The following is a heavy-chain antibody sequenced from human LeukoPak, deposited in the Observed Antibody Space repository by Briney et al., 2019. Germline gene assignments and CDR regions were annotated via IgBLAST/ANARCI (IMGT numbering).Heavy chain of an antibody. CDR1: VYTFTSYG. V-gene: IGHV1-18*01. J-gene: IGHJ4*02. Sequence: ASVNVSCKASVYTFTSYGISWVRPAPGQGLEWMGWISAYNGNTNYAQKLQGRVTMTTDTSTSTAYMELRSLRSDDTAVYYCARVRGKHPGGYEFDYWGQGTLVTVSS. CDR3: ARVRGKHPGGYEFDY. CDR2: ISAYNGNT. D-gene: IGHD5-12*01.